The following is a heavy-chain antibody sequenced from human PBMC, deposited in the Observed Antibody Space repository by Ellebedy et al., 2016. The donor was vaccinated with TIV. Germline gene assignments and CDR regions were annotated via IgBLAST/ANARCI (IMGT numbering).Heavy chain of an antibody. CDR1: GYTFTGYY. V-gene: IGHV1-8*03. Sequence: ASVKVSCKASGYTFTGYYMHWVRQATGQGLEWMGWMNPNSGNTGYAQKFQGRVTITRNTSISTAYMELSSLRSEDTAVYYCARRRGARGVKWFDPWGQGTLVTVSS. J-gene: IGHJ5*02. CDR2: MNPNSGNT. D-gene: IGHD3-10*01. CDR3: ARRRGARGVKWFDP.